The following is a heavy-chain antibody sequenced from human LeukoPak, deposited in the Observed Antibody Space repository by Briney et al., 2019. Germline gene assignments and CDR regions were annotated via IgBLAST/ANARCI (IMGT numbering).Heavy chain of an antibody. Sequence: GGSLRLSCAASGFTFSDYDMHWVRHVTGRGLEWVSTIGTVGDTYYRDSVKGRFTISRENANNSVYLQMKSLRGGGTAVYYFARFGPDAFDIWRPGTMLSVSS. V-gene: IGHV3-13*01. D-gene: IGHD3/OR15-3a*01. CDR2: IGTVGDT. CDR3: ARFGPDAFDI. J-gene: IGHJ3*02. CDR1: GFTFSDYD.